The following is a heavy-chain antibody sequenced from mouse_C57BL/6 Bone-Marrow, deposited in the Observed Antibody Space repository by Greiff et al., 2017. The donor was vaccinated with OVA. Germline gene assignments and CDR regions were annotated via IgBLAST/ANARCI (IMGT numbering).Heavy chain of an antibody. CDR3: ARSYYGTHEGY. V-gene: IGHV1-59*01. CDR2: IDPSDSYT. J-gene: IGHJ2*01. CDR1: GYTFTSYW. D-gene: IGHD2-1*01. Sequence: QVQLQQPGAELVRPGTSVKLSCKASGYTFTSYWMHWVKQRPGQGLEWIGVIDPSDSYTNYNQKFKGKATLTADKSSSTAYMQLSSLTSEDSAVYFCARSYYGTHEGYWGQGTTLTVSS.